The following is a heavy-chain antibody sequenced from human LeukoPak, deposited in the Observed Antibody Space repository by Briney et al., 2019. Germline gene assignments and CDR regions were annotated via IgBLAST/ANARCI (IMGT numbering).Heavy chain of an antibody. CDR2: IKSKTDGGTT. CDR3: AREKEQLPFDY. J-gene: IGHJ4*02. Sequence: PGGSLRLSCAASGFTFSNAWMSWVRQAPGKGLEWVGRIKSKTDGGTTDYAAPVKGRFTISRDDSKTTLYLQMNSLRAEDTVVYYCAREKEQLPFDYWGQGTLVTVSS. CDR1: GFTFSNAW. V-gene: IGHV3-15*01. D-gene: IGHD6-13*01.